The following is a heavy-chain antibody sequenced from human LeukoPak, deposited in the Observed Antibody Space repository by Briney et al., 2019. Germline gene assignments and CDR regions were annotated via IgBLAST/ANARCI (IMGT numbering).Heavy chain of an antibody. V-gene: IGHV4-39*07. Sequence: SETLSLTCTVSGGSISSGSYYWGWIRQPPGKGLEWIGSIYYSGSTYYNPSLKSRVTISVDTSKNQFSLKLSSVTAADTAVYYCAREIGGGAAAGNWFDPWGQGTLVTVSS. CDR1: GGSISSGSYY. CDR3: AREIGGGAAAGNWFDP. D-gene: IGHD6-13*01. CDR2: IYYSGST. J-gene: IGHJ5*02.